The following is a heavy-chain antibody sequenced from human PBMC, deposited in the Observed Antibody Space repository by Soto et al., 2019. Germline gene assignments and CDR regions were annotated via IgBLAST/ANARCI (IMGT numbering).Heavy chain of an antibody. D-gene: IGHD1-26*01. V-gene: IGHV3-72*01. Sequence: EVQLVESGGGLVQPGGSLRLSCAASGFTFSAHYMDWVRQAPGKGLEWVGRIKNKANSYTTKYAASVEGRFTISREDSPNSLYLQMNSLKTEDTAVYYCARVSLVGPSGGRYFDYWGQGAQVAVSS. CDR2: IKNKANSYTT. J-gene: IGHJ4*02. CDR1: GFTFSAHY. CDR3: ARVSLVGPSGGRYFDY.